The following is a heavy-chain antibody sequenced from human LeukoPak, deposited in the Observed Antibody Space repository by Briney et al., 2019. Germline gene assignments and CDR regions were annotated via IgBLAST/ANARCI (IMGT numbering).Heavy chain of an antibody. CDR2: INPNSGGT. V-gene: IGHV1-2*06. D-gene: IGHD5-24*01. CDR3: AREMATTPGVDY. CDR1: GYTFTGYY. Sequence: GASVKVSCKACGYTFTGYYMHWVRQAPGQGLEWMGRINPNSGGTNYAQKFQGRVTMTRDTSISTAYMELSRLRSDDTAVYYCAREMATTPGVDYWGQGTLVTVSS. J-gene: IGHJ4*02.